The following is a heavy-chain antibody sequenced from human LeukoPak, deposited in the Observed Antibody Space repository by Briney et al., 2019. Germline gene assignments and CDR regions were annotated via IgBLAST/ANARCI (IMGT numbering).Heavy chain of an antibody. CDR2: IKQDGSEK. Sequence: SGGSLRLACAASGLTFSNYWMNWVRQAPGKGLEWVANIKQDGSEKFYVDSVRGRFTISRDNAKNSLYLQMDTLRADDTAIYYCASGSRWCIVSWGEGTLVTVSS. CDR3: ASGSRWCIVS. CDR1: GLTFSNYW. D-gene: IGHD6-19*01. J-gene: IGHJ4*02. V-gene: IGHV3-7*01.